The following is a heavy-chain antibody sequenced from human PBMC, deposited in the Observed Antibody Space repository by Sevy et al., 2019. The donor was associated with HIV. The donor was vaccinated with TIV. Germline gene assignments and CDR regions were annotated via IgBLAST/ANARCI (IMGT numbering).Heavy chain of an antibody. J-gene: IGHJ4*02. V-gene: IGHV1-24*01. D-gene: IGHD3-22*01. CDR3: ATTKDYYDSSGYPFDY. CDR2: FDPEDDET. CDR1: GYTLTELS. Sequence: ASVKVYCKVSGYTLTELSMHWVRQAPGKGLEWMGTFDPEDDETIYAQKFQGRVTMTEDTSTDTAYMELSSLRSEDTAVCYCATTKDYYDSSGYPFDYWGQGTLVTVSS.